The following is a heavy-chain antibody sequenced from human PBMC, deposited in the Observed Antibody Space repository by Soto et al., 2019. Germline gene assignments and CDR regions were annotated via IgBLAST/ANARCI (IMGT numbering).Heavy chain of an antibody. V-gene: IGHV1-18*04. CDR1: GYTFTSYD. Sequence: GASVKVSCKASGYTFTSYDISWVRQAPGQGLEWMGWISAYNGNTNYAQKLQGRVTMTTDTSTSTAYMELRSLRSDDTAVYYCARDGMYSSSWQHYYYYYGMDVWGQGTTVTVSS. J-gene: IGHJ6*02. CDR2: ISAYNGNT. D-gene: IGHD6-13*01. CDR3: ARDGMYSSSWQHYYYYYGMDV.